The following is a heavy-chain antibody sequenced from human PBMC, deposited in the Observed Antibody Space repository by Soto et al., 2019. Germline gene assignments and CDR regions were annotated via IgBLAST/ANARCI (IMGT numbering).Heavy chain of an antibody. CDR2: IIPIFGTA. J-gene: IGHJ6*02. CDR3: ASPSYGYCPHYCHGMDV. V-gene: IGHV1-69*05. Sequence: QVQLVQSGAEVKKPGSSVKVSCKASGGTFSSYASSWVRQAPGQGLEWMGGIIPIFGTANYAQKFQGRVTXTXXASTSKADMELSSLRSEDTGVYYCASPSYGYCPHYCHGMDVWGQGTTVTVSS. CDR1: GGTFSSYA. D-gene: IGHD5-18*01.